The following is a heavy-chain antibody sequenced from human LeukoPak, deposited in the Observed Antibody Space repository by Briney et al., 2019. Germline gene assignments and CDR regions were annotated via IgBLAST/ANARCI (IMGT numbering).Heavy chain of an antibody. CDR3: ASYGSGSSYAFDI. V-gene: IGHV1-69*13. CDR2: IIPLFGTA. Sequence: GASVKVSCKASGGTFSSYAISWMRQAPGQGLERMGGIIPLFGTANYAQKFQDRVTITADEFTSTAYMELSSLRSEDTAVYYCASYGSGSSYAFDIWGQGTMVTVSS. D-gene: IGHD3-10*01. J-gene: IGHJ3*02. CDR1: GGTFSSYA.